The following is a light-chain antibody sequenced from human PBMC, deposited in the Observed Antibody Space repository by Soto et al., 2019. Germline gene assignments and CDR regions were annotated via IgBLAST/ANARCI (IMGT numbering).Light chain of an antibody. J-gene: IGKJ1*01. V-gene: IGKV1-5*01. CDR2: DAS. CDR3: QQYNSYLWT. Sequence: DIQMTQSPSTLSASVGDRVTITCRASQSISSWLAWYQQKPGKAPKLLIYDASSLGSGVPSRFSGSGSGTEFTLTISSLQPDDFATYYCQQYNSYLWTFGRGTKVEIK. CDR1: QSISSW.